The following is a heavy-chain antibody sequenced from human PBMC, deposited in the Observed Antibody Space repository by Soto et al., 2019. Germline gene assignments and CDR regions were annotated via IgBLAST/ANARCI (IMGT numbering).Heavy chain of an antibody. CDR3: AKDYRAVTTLPLDY. V-gene: IGHV3-9*01. Sequence: ESGGGLVQPGRSLRLSCAASGFTFDDYAMHWVRQAPGKGLEWVSGISWNSGSIGYADSVKGRFTISRDNAKNSLYLQMNSLRAEDTALYYCAKDYRAVTTLPLDYWGQGTLVTVSS. J-gene: IGHJ4*02. CDR1: GFTFDDYA. CDR2: ISWNSGSI. D-gene: IGHD4-17*01.